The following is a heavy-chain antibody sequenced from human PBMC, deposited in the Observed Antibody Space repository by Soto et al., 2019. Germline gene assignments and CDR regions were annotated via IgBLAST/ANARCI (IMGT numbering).Heavy chain of an antibody. V-gene: IGHV4-59*08. D-gene: IGHD1-26*01. CDR2: IYYSGST. CDR3: ATRVGILSNYVDY. J-gene: IGHJ4*02. Sequence: SETLSLTCTVSGGSISSYYWSWIRQPPGKGLEWIGYIYYSGSTNYNPSLKSRVTISVDTSKSQFSLEMTSVTAADTAVYYCATRVGILSNYVDYWGQGAQVTVS. CDR1: GGSISSYY.